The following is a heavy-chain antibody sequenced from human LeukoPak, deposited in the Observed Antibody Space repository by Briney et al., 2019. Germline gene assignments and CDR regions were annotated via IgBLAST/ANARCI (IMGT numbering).Heavy chain of an antibody. CDR1: GFTFSSYS. V-gene: IGHV3-21*01. CDR2: ISSSSSYI. CDR3: ARQEGGDYGYYHYGMDV. D-gene: IGHD4-17*01. Sequence: PGGSLRLSCAASGFTFSSYSMNWVRQAPGKGLEWVSSISSSSSYIYYADSVKGRFTISRDNAKNSLYLQMNSLRAEDTAVYYCARQEGGDYGYYHYGMDVWGQGTTVTVSS. J-gene: IGHJ6*02.